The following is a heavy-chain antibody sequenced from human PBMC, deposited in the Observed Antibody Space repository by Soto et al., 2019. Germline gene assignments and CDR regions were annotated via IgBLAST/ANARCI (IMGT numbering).Heavy chain of an antibody. Sequence: GASVKVSCKASGYTFASSGISWVRQAPGQGLEWMGWISAYIGNTYYAQKLQGRVTMTTDTSTSTAYMELRSLRSDDTAVYYFARWGCSSNSCRSNAFDIWGQGTMVTVSS. D-gene: IGHD2-2*01. V-gene: IGHV1-18*01. CDR3: ARWGCSSNSCRSNAFDI. CDR1: GYTFASSG. CDR2: ISAYIGNT. J-gene: IGHJ3*02.